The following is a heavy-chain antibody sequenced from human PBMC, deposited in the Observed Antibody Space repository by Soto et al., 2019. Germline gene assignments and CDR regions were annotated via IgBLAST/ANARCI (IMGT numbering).Heavy chain of an antibody. CDR1: GYTFTGYY. CDR3: AATYYYDSSGYKQLDGAFDI. CDR2: INPNSGGT. Sequence: ASVKVSCKASGYTFTGYYMHWVRQVPGQGLEWMGWINPNSGGTNYAQKFQGWVTMTRDTSISTAYMELSRLRSDDTAVYYCAATYYYDSSGYKQLDGAFDIWGQGTMVTVSS. D-gene: IGHD3-22*01. V-gene: IGHV1-2*04. J-gene: IGHJ3*02.